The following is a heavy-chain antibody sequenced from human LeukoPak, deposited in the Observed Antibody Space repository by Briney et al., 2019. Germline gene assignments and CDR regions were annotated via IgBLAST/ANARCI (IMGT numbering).Heavy chain of an antibody. V-gene: IGHV3-23*01. CDR3: AKDGSSGWKANDY. J-gene: IGHJ4*02. D-gene: IGHD6-19*01. CDR2: ISGSGGST. CDR1: GITFSSYP. Sequence: GGSLRLSCAASGITFSSYPMTWVRQAPGKGLEWVSTISGSGGSTYYADSVKGRFTISRDNAKNTLSLQMNSLRAEDTAVYYCAKDGSSGWKANDYWGQGTLVTVSS.